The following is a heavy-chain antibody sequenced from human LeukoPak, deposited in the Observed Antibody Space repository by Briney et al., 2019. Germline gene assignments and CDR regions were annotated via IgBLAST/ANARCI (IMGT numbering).Heavy chain of an antibody. Sequence: SDTLSLTCTVSGRSISSSSYHWGWLRQPPGEGLEWIESIYYSGSTYYNPSLKSRVTISVDPSKNQFSLKLSSVTAADTAVYYCARHSGYSYGYAYYYYYMDVWGKGTTVTVSS. J-gene: IGHJ6*03. CDR1: GRSISSSSYH. D-gene: IGHD5-18*01. V-gene: IGHV4-39*01. CDR2: IYYSGST. CDR3: ARHSGYSYGYAYYYYYMDV.